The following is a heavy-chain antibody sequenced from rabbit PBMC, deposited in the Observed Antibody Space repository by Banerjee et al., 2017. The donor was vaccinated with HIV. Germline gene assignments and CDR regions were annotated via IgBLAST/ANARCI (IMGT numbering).Heavy chain of an antibody. CDR3: ARDLAGVIGWNFNL. J-gene: IGHJ4*01. CDR1: GIDFSRDYY. D-gene: IGHD4-1*01. Sequence: QSLEESGGDLVKPGASLTLTCTASGIDFSRDYYMCWVRQAPGKGLEWIACIGTSSGITWYASWVNGRFTISRSTSLSTVDLKMTSLTAADTATYFCARDLAGVIGWNFNLWGQGTLVTVS. CDR2: IGTSSGIT. V-gene: IGHV1S43*01.